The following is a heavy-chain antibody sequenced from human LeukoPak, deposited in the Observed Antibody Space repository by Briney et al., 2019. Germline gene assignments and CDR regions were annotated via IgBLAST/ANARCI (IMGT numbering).Heavy chain of an antibody. CDR3: ARVVPITAAGRYNWFDP. CDR2: ISAYNKT. Sequence: ASVKVSCKASGYTFTSYGISWVRQAPGQGLECMGWISAYNKTNYAQKLQARVTMTTHTSTSTAYMGLRSLRSDDTALYYCARVVPITAAGRYNWFDPWGQGTLVTVSS. V-gene: IGHV1-18*01. J-gene: IGHJ5*02. CDR1: GYTFTSYG. D-gene: IGHD6-13*01.